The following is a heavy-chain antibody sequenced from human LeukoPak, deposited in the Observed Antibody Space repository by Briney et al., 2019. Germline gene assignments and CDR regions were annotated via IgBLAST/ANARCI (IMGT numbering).Heavy chain of an antibody. D-gene: IGHD5-18*01. CDR1: GFTFGDYA. V-gene: IGHV3-49*03. J-gene: IGHJ4*02. CDR2: IRGKAYGGTT. CDR3: TKYSGRIDY. Sequence: GGSLRLSCTSSGFTFGDYAMSWFRQAPGNGLEWVAFIRGKAYGGTTEYAASVRGRFIISRDDSKSIAYLQMNSLKTEDTAVYYCTKYSGRIDYWGQGTLVTVSS.